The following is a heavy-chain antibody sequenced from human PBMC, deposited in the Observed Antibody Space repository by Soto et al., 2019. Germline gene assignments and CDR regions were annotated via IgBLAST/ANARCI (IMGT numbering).Heavy chain of an antibody. CDR3: ARDVAAAARHNWFDP. D-gene: IGHD6-13*01. J-gene: IGHJ5*02. CDR1: GFTFSSYS. Sequence: GGSLRLSCAASGFTFSSYSMNWVRQAPGKGLEWVSYISSSSSTIYYADSVKGRFTISRDNAKNSLYLQMNSLRAEDTAVYYCARDVAAAARHNWFDPWGQGTLVTVSS. CDR2: ISSSSSTI. V-gene: IGHV3-48*01.